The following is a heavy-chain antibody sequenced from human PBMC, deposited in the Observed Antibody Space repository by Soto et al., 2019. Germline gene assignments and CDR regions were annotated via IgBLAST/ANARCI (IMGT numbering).Heavy chain of an antibody. D-gene: IGHD6-13*01. V-gene: IGHV1-18*01. CDR3: ARDDRAAAAGTTYYFDY. CDR2: ISPYDGNT. CDR1: GYIFTNYG. Sequence: ASVKVSCKASGYIFTNYGLSWVRQAPGQGLQWMAWISPYDGNTHYAQNQQGRVTVTTDTSTSTAYMEQRSLKTDDTVVYFCARDDRAAAAGTTYYFDYWGQGTLVTVS. J-gene: IGHJ4*02.